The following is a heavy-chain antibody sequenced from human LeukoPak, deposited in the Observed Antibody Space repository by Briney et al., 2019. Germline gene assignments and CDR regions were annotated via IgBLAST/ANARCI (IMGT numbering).Heavy chain of an antibody. D-gene: IGHD3-3*01. CDR3: ARKRKGFLEWLATFDY. CDR2: INHSGST. Sequence: SETLSLTCAVYGGSFSGYYWSWIRQPPGKGLEWIGEINHSGSTNYNPSLKSRVTISVDTSKNQFSLKLSSVTAADTAVYYCARKRKGFLEWLATFDYWGQGTLVTVSS. CDR1: GGSFSGYY. J-gene: IGHJ4*02. V-gene: IGHV4-34*01.